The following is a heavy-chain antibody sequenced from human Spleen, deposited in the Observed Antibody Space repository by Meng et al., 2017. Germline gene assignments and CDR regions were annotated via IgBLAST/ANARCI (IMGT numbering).Heavy chain of an antibody. CDR3: ARGQVKYYYGSGSYYSIYFDY. CDR1: GFTFSTSA. D-gene: IGHD3-10*01. Sequence: GESLKISCAVSGFTFSTSAMNWVRQAPGKGLEWVSYISESGHTIFYADSVKGRFTISKDNAKNSLYLQMGSLRVEDTALYYCARGQVKYYYGSGSYYSIYFDYWGQGTLVTVSS. J-gene: IGHJ4*02. CDR2: ISESGHTI. V-gene: IGHV3-48*03.